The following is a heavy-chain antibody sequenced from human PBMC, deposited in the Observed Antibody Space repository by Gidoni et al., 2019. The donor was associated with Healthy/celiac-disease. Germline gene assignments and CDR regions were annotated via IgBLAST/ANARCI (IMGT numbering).Heavy chain of an antibody. V-gene: IGHV4-34*01. D-gene: IGHD1-7*01. CDR1: GGSFSGYY. CDR3: ARGGNNWNYARRPGAFDI. J-gene: IGHJ3*02. CDR2: INHSGST. Sequence: QVQLQQWGAGLWKPSETLSLTCAVYGGSFSGYYWSWSRQPPGKGLEWIGEINHSGSTNYNPSLKSRVTISVDPSTNQFSLKLSSVTAADTAVYYCARGGNNWNYARRPGAFDIWGQGTMVTVSS.